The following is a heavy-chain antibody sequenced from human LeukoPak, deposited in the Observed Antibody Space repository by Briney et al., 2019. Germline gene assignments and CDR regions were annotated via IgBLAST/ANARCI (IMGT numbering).Heavy chain of an antibody. CDR2: IGSSGSSI. D-gene: IGHD2-15*01. Sequence: TGGSLRLSCAAPGFTFSDYYMSWIRQAPGKGLEWVSYIGSSGSSIYYADSVKGRFTISRDNAKKSVYLQMNSLRAEDTAVYYCASPYCHGGTCRLYFEYWGQGTLVTVSS. CDR1: GFTFSDYY. V-gene: IGHV3-11*04. J-gene: IGHJ4*02. CDR3: ASPYCHGGTCRLYFEY.